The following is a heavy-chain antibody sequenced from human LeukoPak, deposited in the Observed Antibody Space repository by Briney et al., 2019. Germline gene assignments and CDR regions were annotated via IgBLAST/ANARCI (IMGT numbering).Heavy chain of an antibody. D-gene: IGHD4-17*01. V-gene: IGHV1-2*02. J-gene: IGHJ4*02. CDR3: ARSTVTTGYFDY. CDR2: INPNSGGT. Sequence: ASVKVSCKASGYTFTGYYMHWVRQAPGQGLGWMGWINPNSGGTNYAQKFQGRVTMTRDTSISTAYMELSRLRSDDTAVYYCARSTVTTGYFDYWGQGTLVTVSS. CDR1: GYTFTGYY.